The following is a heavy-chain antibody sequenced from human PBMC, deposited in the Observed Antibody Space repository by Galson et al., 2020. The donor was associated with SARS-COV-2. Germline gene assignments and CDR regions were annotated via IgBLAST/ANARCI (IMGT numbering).Heavy chain of an antibody. CDR3: ARGGSRPIMVFDYYYFYMDV. CDR1: GGSFSDYS. J-gene: IGHJ6*03. CDR2: ISHSGST. V-gene: IGHV4-34*01. Sequence: SETLSLTCAVYGGSFSDYSWTWVRQPPGKGLEWIGEISHSGSTNHSPPRKSRVFMSVDTSKNQFSLKLRSVTAADTAVYYCARGGSRPIMVFDYYYFYMDVWGKGTTVTVSS. D-gene: IGHD2-8*01.